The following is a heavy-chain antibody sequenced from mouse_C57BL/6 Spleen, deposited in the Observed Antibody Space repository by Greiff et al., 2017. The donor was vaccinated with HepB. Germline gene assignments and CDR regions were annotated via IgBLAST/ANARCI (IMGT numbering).Heavy chain of an antibody. D-gene: IGHD2-4*01. Sequence: QVQLQQPGAELVKPGASVKLSCKASGYTFTGYWMHWVKQRPGQGLEWIGMIHPNSGSTNYNEKFKSKATLTVDKSSSTAYMQLSSLTSEDSAVYYCARSQDYDVWFAYWGQGTLVTVSA. CDR1: GYTFTGYW. J-gene: IGHJ3*01. V-gene: IGHV1-64*01. CDR2: IHPNSGST. CDR3: ARSQDYDVWFAY.